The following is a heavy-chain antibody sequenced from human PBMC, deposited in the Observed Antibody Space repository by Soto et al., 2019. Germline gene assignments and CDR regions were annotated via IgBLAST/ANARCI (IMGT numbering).Heavy chain of an antibody. CDR1: GGTFSSYA. CDR2: IIPIFGTA. V-gene: IGHV1-69*06. Sequence: VQLVQSGAEVKKPGSSVKVSCKASGGTFSSYAISWVRQAPGQGLEWMGGIIPIFGTANYAQKVQGRVTITADKSTSTAYMELSSLRSEETAVYYCARDVSSTSLNWFDPWGQGTLVTVSS. J-gene: IGHJ5*02. D-gene: IGHD2-2*01. CDR3: ARDVSSTSLNWFDP.